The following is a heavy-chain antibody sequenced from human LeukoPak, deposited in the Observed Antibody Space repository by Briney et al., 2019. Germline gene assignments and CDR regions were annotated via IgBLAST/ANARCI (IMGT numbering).Heavy chain of an antibody. CDR1: GYTFSSYA. CDR2: IIPILGIA. CDR3: ATEYSSSPVYFDY. Sequence: SVKVSCKASGYTFSSYAISWVRQAPGQGLEWMGRIIPILGIANYAQKFQGRVTITADKSTSTAYMELSSLRSEDTAVYYCATEYSSSPVYFDYWGQGTLVTVSS. V-gene: IGHV1-69*04. J-gene: IGHJ4*02. D-gene: IGHD6-6*01.